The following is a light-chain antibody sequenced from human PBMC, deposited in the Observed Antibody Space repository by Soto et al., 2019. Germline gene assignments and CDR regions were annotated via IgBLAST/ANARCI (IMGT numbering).Light chain of an antibody. V-gene: IGKV3-15*01. CDR2: GSS. CDR1: QSVNSD. J-gene: IGKJ1*01. CDR3: QQNDTWPRT. Sequence: ETVMTQSPATLSVSPGERVTLSCRASQSVNSDLAWYQKKAGQAPRLLIYGSSTRATGIPARFSGGGSGTEFTLTISSLQSEDFAVYYCQQNDTWPRTFGQGTKVDIK.